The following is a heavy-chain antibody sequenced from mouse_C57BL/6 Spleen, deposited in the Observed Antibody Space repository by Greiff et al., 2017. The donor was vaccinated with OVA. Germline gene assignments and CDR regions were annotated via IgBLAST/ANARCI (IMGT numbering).Heavy chain of an antibody. CDR1: GFTFSDAW. J-gene: IGHJ3*01. D-gene: IGHD3-3*01. Sequence: EVKLMESGGGLVQPGGSMKLSCAASGFTFSDAWMDWVRQSPEKGLEWVAEIRNKANNHATYYAESVKGRFTISRDDSKSSVYLQMNSVRAEDTGMYYCTGTKAYWGQGTLVTVSA. CDR2: IRNKANNHAT. CDR3: TGTKAY. V-gene: IGHV6-6*01.